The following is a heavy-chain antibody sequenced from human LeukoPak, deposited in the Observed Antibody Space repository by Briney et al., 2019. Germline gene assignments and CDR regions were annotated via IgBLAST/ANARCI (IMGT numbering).Heavy chain of an antibody. CDR3: ARENDYGTGYYGMDV. D-gene: IGHD4-17*01. J-gene: IGHJ6*02. V-gene: IGHV3-9*01. CDR1: GFTFDDYA. CDR2: ISWNSGSI. Sequence: GGSLRLSCAASGFTFDDYAMHWVRQAPGKGLEWVSGISWNSGSIGYADSVKGRFTISRDNAKNTLYLQMNSLRAEDTAVYYCARENDYGTGYYGMDVWGQGTTVTVSS.